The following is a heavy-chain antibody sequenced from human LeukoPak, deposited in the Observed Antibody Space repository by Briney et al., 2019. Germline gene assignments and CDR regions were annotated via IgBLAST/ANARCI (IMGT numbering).Heavy chain of an antibody. J-gene: IGHJ6*02. CDR1: GGSFSGYY. D-gene: IGHD2-2*01. CDR3: ARGPYCSSTSCPKGRYYCYYGMDV. V-gene: IGHV4-34*01. Sequence: SETLSLTCAVYGGSFSGYYWSWIRQPPGKGLEWIGEINHSGSTNYNPSLKSRVTISVNTSKNQFSLKLSSVTAADTAVYYCARGPYCSSTSCPKGRYYCYYGMDVWGQGTTVTVSS. CDR2: INHSGST.